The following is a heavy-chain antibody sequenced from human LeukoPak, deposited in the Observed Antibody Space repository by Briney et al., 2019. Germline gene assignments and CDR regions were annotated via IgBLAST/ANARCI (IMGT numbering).Heavy chain of an antibody. Sequence: SVKVSCKASGGTFSSYAISWVRQAPGQGLEWMGGIIPIFGTANYAQKFQGRVTITTDESTSTAYMELSSPRSEDTAVYYCASGDCSGGSCYVPWEARKRWAFNAFDIWGQGTMVTVSS. CDR3: ASGDCSGGSCYVPWEARKRWAFNAFDI. V-gene: IGHV1-69*05. CDR2: IIPIFGTA. D-gene: IGHD2-15*01. CDR1: GGTFSSYA. J-gene: IGHJ3*02.